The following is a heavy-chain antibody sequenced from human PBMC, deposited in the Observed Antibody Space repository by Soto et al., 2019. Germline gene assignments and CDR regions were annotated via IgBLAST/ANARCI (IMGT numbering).Heavy chain of an antibody. CDR2: ISYDGSNK. CDR1: GLTFSSYG. V-gene: IGHV3-30*18. D-gene: IGHD6-19*01. J-gene: IGHJ4*02. CDR3: AKDLRIAVAGTDYFDS. Sequence: GGSLRLSCAASGLTFSSYGMHWVRQAPGKGLEWVAVISYDGSNKYYTDSVKGRFTISRDNSKNTLYLQMNSLRAEDTAVYYCAKDLRIAVAGTDYFDSWGQGTLVTVSS.